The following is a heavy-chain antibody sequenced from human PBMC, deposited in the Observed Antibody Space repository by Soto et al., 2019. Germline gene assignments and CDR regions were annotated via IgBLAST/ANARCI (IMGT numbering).Heavy chain of an antibody. V-gene: IGHV3-74*01. CDR1: GFTFSSYW. D-gene: IGHD3-10*01. CDR2: INSDGSST. CDR3: AREASSYYYGSGSYYEPFDY. Sequence: GGSLRLSCAASGFTFSSYWMHWVRQAPGKGLVWVSRINSDGSSTSYADSVKGRFTISRDNAKNTLYLQMNSLRAEDTAVYYCAREASSYYYGSGSYYEPFDYWGQGTLVTVSS. J-gene: IGHJ4*02.